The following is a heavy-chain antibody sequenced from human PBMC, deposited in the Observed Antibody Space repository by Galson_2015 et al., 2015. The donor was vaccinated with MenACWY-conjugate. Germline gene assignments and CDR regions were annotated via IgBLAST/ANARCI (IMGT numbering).Heavy chain of an antibody. CDR2: IWFDGSKI. CDR3: AKADGDYDPLTGQLRSWLDP. V-gene: IGHV3-33*06. D-gene: IGHD3-9*01. J-gene: IGHJ5*02. CDR1: GFTLSRYG. Sequence: SLRLSCVASGFTLSRYGMYWVRQGPGKGLAWVAVIWFDGSKILYADPATGRFTISSGHSECAIYLRMVSLRAEDTAVYYCAKADGDYDPLTGQLRSWLDPWGQGTLVTVSS.